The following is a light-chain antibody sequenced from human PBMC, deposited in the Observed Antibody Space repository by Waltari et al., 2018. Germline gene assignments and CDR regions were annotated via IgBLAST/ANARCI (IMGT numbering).Light chain of an antibody. J-gene: IGKJ4*01. V-gene: IGKV3-15*01. CDR1: QTIVDN. CDR3: QQNRHWPLA. CDR2: AAS. Sequence: ETVMTQSPATLSVSPGERVTLSCRASQTIVDNLAWYQQRPGQPPRLLIYAASTRATGVPARFSGGGSGTEFTLTISSLQSEAFAVYYCQQNRHWPLAFGGGTKVEI.